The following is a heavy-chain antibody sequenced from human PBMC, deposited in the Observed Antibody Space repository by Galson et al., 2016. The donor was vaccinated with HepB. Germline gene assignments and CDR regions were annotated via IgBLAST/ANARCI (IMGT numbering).Heavy chain of an antibody. Sequence: SLRLSCAASGFTFSTYAMHWARQAPGKGLEWVAVISYDGSHKHYSDSVKGRFTISRDNSKNTLYLQMNSLRREDTAVYYCARPRRWPQYYYGLDVWGQGTTVTVSS. J-gene: IGHJ6*02. D-gene: IGHD5-24*01. V-gene: IGHV3-30-3*01. CDR1: GFTFSTYA. CDR2: ISYDGSHK. CDR3: ARPRRWPQYYYGLDV.